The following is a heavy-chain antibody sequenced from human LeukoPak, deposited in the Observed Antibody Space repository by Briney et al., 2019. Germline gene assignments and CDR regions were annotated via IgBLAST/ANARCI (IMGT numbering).Heavy chain of an antibody. CDR3: AKDRGTVTTYNWFDP. Sequence: GGSLRLSCAASGFTFSSYAMSWVRQAPGKGLEWVSAIRGSGGSTHYADSVKGRFTISRDNSKNTLYLQMNSLRAEDTAVYYCAKDRGTVTTYNWFDPWGQGTLVTVSS. V-gene: IGHV3-23*01. D-gene: IGHD4-17*01. J-gene: IGHJ5*02. CDR1: GFTFSSYA. CDR2: IRGSGGST.